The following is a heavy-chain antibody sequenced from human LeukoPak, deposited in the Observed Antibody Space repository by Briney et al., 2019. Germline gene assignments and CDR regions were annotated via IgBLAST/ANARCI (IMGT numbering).Heavy chain of an antibody. J-gene: IGHJ6*02. D-gene: IGHD3-10*01. CDR3: SKDSSSGSSYYFHGMEV. V-gene: IGHV3-23*01. CDR1: GFTFSSYA. Sequence: GGSLRLSCVVSGFTFSSYAMSWVRQAPGKGLEWVSAIRGSGGSTYYADSVKGRFTISRDNSKNTLYLQMNSLTSEDTAVYYCSKDSSSGSSYYFHGMEVWGQGTTVTVSS. CDR2: IRGSGGST.